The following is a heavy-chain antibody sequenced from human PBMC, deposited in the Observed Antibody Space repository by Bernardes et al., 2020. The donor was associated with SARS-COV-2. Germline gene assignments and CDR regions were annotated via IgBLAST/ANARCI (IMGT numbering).Heavy chain of an antibody. Sequence: GGSLRLSCVASGFSFSNYAMSWVRQAPGKGLEWVSTISGGATNTFDADSVKGRFTISRDNSKNTLYLQMTSLRVEDTGLYYCAKGTQFLPKYHYYGLDVWGQGTTVTVSS. CDR3: AKGTQFLPKYHYYGLDV. V-gene: IGHV3-23*01. CDR2: ISGGATNT. CDR1: GFSFSNYA. D-gene: IGHD1-1*01. J-gene: IGHJ6*02.